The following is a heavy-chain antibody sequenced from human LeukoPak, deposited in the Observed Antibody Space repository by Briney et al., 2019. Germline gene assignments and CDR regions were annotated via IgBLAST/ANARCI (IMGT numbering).Heavy chain of an antibody. J-gene: IGHJ5*01. D-gene: IGHD6-13*01. CDR3: AKDPLIRPGYSSTWFDY. CDR1: GFSFSNYA. V-gene: IGHV3-23*01. Sequence: GGTLRLSCAASGFSFSNYAMSWVRQAPGKGLEWVSAISGSGGSTYYADSVKGRFTMSRDNSKNTLYLQMNSLRAEDTAIYYCAKDPLIRPGYSSTWFDYWGQGTLVTVSS. CDR2: ISGSGGST.